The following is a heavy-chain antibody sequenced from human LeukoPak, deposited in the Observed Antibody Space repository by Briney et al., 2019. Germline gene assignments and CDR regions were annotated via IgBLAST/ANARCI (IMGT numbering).Heavy chain of an antibody. CDR1: GYSISSGYY. J-gene: IGHJ4*02. Sequence: SETLSLTCTVSGYSISSGYYWGWIRQPPGKGLEWIGSIYHSGSTYYNPSLKSRVTISVDTSKNQFSLKLSSVAAADTAVYYCARDRTYFDYWGQGTLVTVSS. CDR2: IYHSGST. CDR3: ARDRTYFDY. V-gene: IGHV4-38-2*02.